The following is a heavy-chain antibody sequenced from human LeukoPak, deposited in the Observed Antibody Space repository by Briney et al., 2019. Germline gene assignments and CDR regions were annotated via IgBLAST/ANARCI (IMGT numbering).Heavy chain of an antibody. V-gene: IGHV3-23*01. CDR3: ARRAGAYSHPYDY. D-gene: IGHD4/OR15-4a*01. Sequence: PGGTLRLSCAGSGFNFGNNGMNWVRQAPGKGLEGVTGISGSGGSTYYADSVKGRITISRDTSKNTLYLQMNSLRAADTAVYYCARRAGAYSHPYDYWGQGTLVIVSS. J-gene: IGHJ4*02. CDR1: GFNFGNNG. CDR2: ISGSGGST.